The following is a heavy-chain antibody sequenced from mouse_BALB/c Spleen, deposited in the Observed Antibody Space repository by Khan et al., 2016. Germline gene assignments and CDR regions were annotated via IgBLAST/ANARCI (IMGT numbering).Heavy chain of an antibody. J-gene: IGHJ3*01. D-gene: IGHD1-1*01. Sequence: EVQLQESGPDLVKPSQSLSLTCTVTGFSITSDYSWHWIRQFPGNKLEWMGYIHYSGSTHYNPSLKSRISITRDTSKNQFFLPLNSVTTEDTATFYCARYYYGAAPCFAYWGQGTLVTVSS. CDR3: ARYYYGAAPCFAY. CDR2: IHYSGST. CDR1: GFSITSDYS. V-gene: IGHV3-1*02.